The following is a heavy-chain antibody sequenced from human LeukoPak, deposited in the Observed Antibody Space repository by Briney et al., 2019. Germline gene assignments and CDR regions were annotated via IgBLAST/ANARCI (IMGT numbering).Heavy chain of an antibody. CDR1: GDSISSYY. J-gene: IGHJ6*02. CDR3: ARADAYYYGMDV. Sequence: PSETLSLTCTVSGDSISSYYWSWIRQPPGKGLEWIGYIYYSGSTDYNPSLKGRVTISVDTSKNQFSLELSSVTAADTAVYYCARADAYYYGMDVWGQGTTVTVSS. V-gene: IGHV4-59*01. CDR2: IYYSGST.